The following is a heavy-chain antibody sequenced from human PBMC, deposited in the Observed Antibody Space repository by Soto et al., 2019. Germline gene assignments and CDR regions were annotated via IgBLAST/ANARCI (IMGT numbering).Heavy chain of an antibody. V-gene: IGHV3-74*01. CDR2: INSDGSST. Sequence: EVQLVESGGGLVQPGGSLRLSCAASGFTFSSYWMHWVRQAPGKGLVWVSRINSDGSSTSYAGSVKGRFTISRDNAKNTLYLQMNSLRAEDTAVYYCARDTGDFWSGYFPFDYWGQGTLVTVSS. D-gene: IGHD3-3*01. CDR3: ARDTGDFWSGYFPFDY. J-gene: IGHJ4*02. CDR1: GFTFSSYW.